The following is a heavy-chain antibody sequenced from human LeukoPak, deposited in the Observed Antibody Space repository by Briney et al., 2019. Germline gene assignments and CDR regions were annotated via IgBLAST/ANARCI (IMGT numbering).Heavy chain of an antibody. CDR2: IYWNDNK. J-gene: IGHJ4*02. D-gene: IGHD3-22*01. CDR3: AHRGDSSGYFSYYFDY. Sequence: SGPTLVNPTQTLTLTCTFSEFSRSTSGVGVGWIRQPPGKALEWLALIYWNDNKRYSPSLKSRLTITKDTSKNQVVLTMTNMDPVDTATYYCAHRGDSSGYFSYYFDYWGQGTLVTVSS. V-gene: IGHV2-5*01. CDR1: EFSRSTSGVG.